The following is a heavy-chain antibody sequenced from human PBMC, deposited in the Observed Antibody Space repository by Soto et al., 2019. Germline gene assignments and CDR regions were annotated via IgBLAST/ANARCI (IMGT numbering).Heavy chain of an antibody. CDR2: IIPIFGTA. J-gene: IGHJ6*02. D-gene: IGHD2-15*01. Sequence: SVKVSCKASGGTFSSYAISWVRQAPGQGLEWMGGIIPIFGTANYAQKFQGRVTITADESTSTAYMELSSLRSEDTAVYYCAGNIVAVVADTDYYYGMDVWGQGTTVTVSS. CDR1: GGTFSSYA. V-gene: IGHV1-69*13. CDR3: AGNIVAVVADTDYYYGMDV.